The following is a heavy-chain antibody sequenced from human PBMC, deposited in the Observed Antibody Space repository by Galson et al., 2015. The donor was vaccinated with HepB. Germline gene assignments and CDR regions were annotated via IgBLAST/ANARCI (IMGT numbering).Heavy chain of an antibody. J-gene: IGHJ4*02. Sequence: SLRLSCAASGFTFSSYAMSWVRQAPGKGLEWVSAISGSGGSTYYADSVKGRFTISRDNSKNTLYLQMNSLRAEDTAVYYCAKVGCSGGSCPPAHFDYWDQGTLVTVSS. CDR2: ISGSGGST. V-gene: IGHV3-23*01. CDR1: GFTFSSYA. CDR3: AKVGCSGGSCPPAHFDY. D-gene: IGHD2-15*01.